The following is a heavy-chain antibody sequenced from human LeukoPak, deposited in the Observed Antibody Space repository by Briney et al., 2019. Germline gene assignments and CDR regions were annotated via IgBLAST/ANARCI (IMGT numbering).Heavy chain of an antibody. CDR3: AREGGTVWNAFDI. J-gene: IGHJ3*02. D-gene: IGHD3-16*01. V-gene: IGHV4-30-4*08. Sequence: SETLSLTCTVSGGSLSSGDYYWSWIRQPPGEGLEWIGYIYYSRSTYYNPSLKSRVTISVDTSKNQFSLKLSSVTAADTAVYYCAREGGTVWNAFDIWGQGTMVTVSS. CDR2: IYYSRST. CDR1: GGSLSSGDYY.